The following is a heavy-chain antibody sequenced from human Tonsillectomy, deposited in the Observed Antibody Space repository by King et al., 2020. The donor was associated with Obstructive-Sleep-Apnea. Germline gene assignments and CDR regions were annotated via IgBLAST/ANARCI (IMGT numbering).Heavy chain of an antibody. V-gene: IGHV3-7*01. CDR1: GISFSNYW. J-gene: IGHJ4*02. CDR3: ALITGSDY. Sequence: VQLVESGGGLVQPGGSLRLSCTVYGISFSNYWMSWFRQAPGKGLDWVANIKKDGSERYYVDAVKGRFTISMDNAKNSLFLQMNSLRGEDTAVYFCALITGSDYWGQGTMVTVSS. CDR2: IKKDGSER. D-gene: IGHD1-1*01.